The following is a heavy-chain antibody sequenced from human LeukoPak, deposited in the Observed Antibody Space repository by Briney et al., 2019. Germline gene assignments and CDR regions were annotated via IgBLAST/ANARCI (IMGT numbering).Heavy chain of an antibody. CDR3: AREDLEMATVDY. D-gene: IGHD5-24*01. Sequence: PGGSLRLSCAASGFTFSSYSMNWVRQAPGKGLEWVSSISSSSSYIYYADSVKGRFTISRDNAKNSLYLQMNSLRAEDTAVYYCAREDLEMATVDYWGQGTLVTVSS. V-gene: IGHV3-21*01. J-gene: IGHJ4*02. CDR2: ISSSSSYI. CDR1: GFTFSSYS.